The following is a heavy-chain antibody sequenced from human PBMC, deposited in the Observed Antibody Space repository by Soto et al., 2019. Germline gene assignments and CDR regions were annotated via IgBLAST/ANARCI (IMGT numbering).Heavy chain of an antibody. D-gene: IGHD1-1*01. Sequence: QVQLQESGPGLVKSSQTLSLTCSVSGVSINSGGYYWSWIRHHPGKGLEWIGYIYYTGHTFYNASLKSRVAMSLDTSKNQFSLKLSSVTAADTAVYYCARRSQLERDALDIWGQGTMVTVSS. CDR2: IYYTGHT. J-gene: IGHJ3*02. CDR3: ARRSQLERDALDI. V-gene: IGHV4-31*03. CDR1: GVSINSGGYY.